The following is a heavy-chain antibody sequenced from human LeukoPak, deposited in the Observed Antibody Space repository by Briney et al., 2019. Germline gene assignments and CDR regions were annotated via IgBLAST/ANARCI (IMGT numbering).Heavy chain of an antibody. CDR3: AKSHSSSSYFYYGMDV. D-gene: IGHD6-13*01. J-gene: IGHJ6*02. CDR2: ISGSGGST. CDR1: GFTFSNYA. V-gene: IGHV3-23*01. Sequence: QTGGSLRLSCAASGFTFSNYAMSWVRQAPGKGLEWVSAISGSGGSTYYTDSVKGRFTISRDNSKNTLYLQMNSLRAEDTAVYYCAKSHSSSSYFYYGMDVWGQGTTVTVSS.